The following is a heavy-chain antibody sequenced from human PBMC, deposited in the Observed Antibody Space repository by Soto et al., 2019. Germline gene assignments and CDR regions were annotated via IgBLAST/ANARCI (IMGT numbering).Heavy chain of an antibody. J-gene: IGHJ6*02. CDR1: GGTFSSYA. CDR3: AGALDYGDYFCYYYGMDV. V-gene: IGHV1-69*12. CDR2: IIPIFGTA. Sequence: QVQLVQSGAEVKKPGSSVKVSCKASGGTFSSYAISWVRQAPGQGLEWMGGIIPIFGTANYAQKFQGRVRISADEATSTAYMELSSLRSEDTAVYYCAGALDYGDYFCYYYGMDVWGQGTTVTVSS. D-gene: IGHD4-17*01.